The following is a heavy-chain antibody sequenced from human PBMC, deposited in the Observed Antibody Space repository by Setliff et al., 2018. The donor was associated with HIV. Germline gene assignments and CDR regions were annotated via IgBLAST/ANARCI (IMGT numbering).Heavy chain of an antibody. V-gene: IGHV3-15*01. Sequence: ETLSLTCTVSGGSISSHYWSWIRQPPGKGLEWIARVRSGTEAGTTEYAAPGKGRFTISRDNARTSLFLEMRSLRDEDTAVYLCANLWELGAWGQGTLVTVSS. CDR1: GGSISSHY. D-gene: IGHD3-16*01. J-gene: IGHJ5*02. CDR2: VRSGTEAGTT. CDR3: ANLWELGA.